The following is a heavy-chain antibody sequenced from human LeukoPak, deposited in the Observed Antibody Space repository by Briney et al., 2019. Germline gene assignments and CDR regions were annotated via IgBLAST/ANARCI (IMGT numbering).Heavy chain of an antibody. V-gene: IGHV1-18*01. D-gene: IGHD3-22*01. J-gene: IGHJ4*02. Sequence: GASVKVSCKASGYTFTSYGISWVRQAPGQGLEWVGWISAYNGNTNYAQKLQGRVTITTDTSTSKAYMELRSLRSDDTAVYYCARAYWIYYDSSGYYDYWGQGTLVTVSS. CDR3: ARAYWIYYDSSGYYDY. CDR2: ISAYNGNT. CDR1: GYTFTSYG.